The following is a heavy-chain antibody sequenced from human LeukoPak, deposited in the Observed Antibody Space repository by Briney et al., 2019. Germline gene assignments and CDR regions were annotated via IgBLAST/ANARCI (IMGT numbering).Heavy chain of an antibody. V-gene: IGHV3-30*02. Sequence: GGSLRLSCAASGFTFSSYGMHWVRQAPGKGLEWVAFIRYDGSNKYYADSVKGRFTISRDNAKNSLYLQMNSLRAEDTAVYYCARVLHKRNYDSTTYYGYWGQGTLVTVSS. CDR2: IRYDGSNK. CDR1: GFTFSSYG. CDR3: ARVLHKRNYDSTTYYGY. D-gene: IGHD3-22*01. J-gene: IGHJ4*02.